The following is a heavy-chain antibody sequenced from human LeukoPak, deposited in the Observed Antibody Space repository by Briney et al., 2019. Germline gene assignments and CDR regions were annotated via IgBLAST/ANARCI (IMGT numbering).Heavy chain of an antibody. CDR3: ARGDRDPYFDY. CDR2: IDYSRST. Sequence: SETLSLTCTVSGGSISSGGYYWSCIRQRPGKGLEWIGYIDYSRSTYYNPSLNSRVTILVDTSKNQFSLKLSSVTAADTAVYYCARGDRDPYFDYWGQGSLVTVSS. V-gene: IGHV4-31*03. J-gene: IGHJ4*02. CDR1: GGSISSGGYY. D-gene: IGHD5-24*01.